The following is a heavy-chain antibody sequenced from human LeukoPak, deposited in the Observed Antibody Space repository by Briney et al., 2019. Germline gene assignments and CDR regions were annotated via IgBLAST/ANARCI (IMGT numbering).Heavy chain of an antibody. J-gene: IGHJ6*02. CDR1: GCSFSFYS. CDR3: ARTRLMHIVVVTALYYYYGMDV. V-gene: IGHV3-48*04. D-gene: IGHD2-21*02. CDR2: ISSSSSTT. Sequence: GGSLRLSCAASGCSFSFYSTNWVRQAPGKGLKWVSYISSSSSTTYYADSVKGRFTISRDNAKDSLYLQMNSLRAEDTAVYYCARTRLMHIVVVTALYYYYGMDVWGQGTTVTVSS.